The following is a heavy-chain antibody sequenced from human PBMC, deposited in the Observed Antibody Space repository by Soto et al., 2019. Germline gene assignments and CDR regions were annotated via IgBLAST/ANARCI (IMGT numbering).Heavy chain of an antibody. V-gene: IGHV3-15*07. J-gene: IGHJ4*02. CDR2: IKSKTDVGTT. CDR3: VPGGDSRLDY. Sequence: EVQLVESGGGLGKPGGSLRLSCAASGFTFSNAWMNWVRQAPGKGLEWVGLIKSKTDVGTTDYAAPVKGRFTISRDESKNTLYLQMNSLKTEDTAVYYCVPGGDSRLDYWGQGTLVTVSS. CDR1: GFTFSNAW. D-gene: IGHD3-16*01.